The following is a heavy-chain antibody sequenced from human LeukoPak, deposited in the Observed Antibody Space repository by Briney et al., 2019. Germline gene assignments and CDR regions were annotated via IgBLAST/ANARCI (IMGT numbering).Heavy chain of an antibody. D-gene: IGHD5-12*01. Sequence: PGGSLRLSCAASGFTLSSYAMSWVRQAPGKGLEWVSAISGSGGSTYYADSVKGRFTISRDNSKNTLYLQMNSLRAEDTAVYYCARDGGGYDFAYFDYWGQGTLVTVSS. CDR3: ARDGGGYDFAYFDY. V-gene: IGHV3-23*01. J-gene: IGHJ4*02. CDR2: ISGSGGST. CDR1: GFTLSSYA.